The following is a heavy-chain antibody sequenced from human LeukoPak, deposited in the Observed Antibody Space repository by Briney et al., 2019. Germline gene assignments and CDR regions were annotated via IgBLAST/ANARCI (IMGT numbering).Heavy chain of an antibody. CDR1: GGSINSYY. CDR3: ARRYYGSGSPLGFDP. CDR2: IYYSGST. D-gene: IGHD3-10*01. V-gene: IGHV4-39*01. J-gene: IGHJ5*02. Sequence: SETLSLTCTVSGGSINSYYWGWIRQPPGKGLEWIGSIYYSGSTYYNPSLKSRVTISVDTSKNQFSLKLSSVTAADTAVYYCARRYYGSGSPLGFDPWGQGTLVTVSS.